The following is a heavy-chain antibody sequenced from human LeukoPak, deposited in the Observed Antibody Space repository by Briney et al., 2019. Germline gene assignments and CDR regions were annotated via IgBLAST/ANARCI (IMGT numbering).Heavy chain of an antibody. J-gene: IGHJ3*02. V-gene: IGHV5-51*01. CDR3: ARYSYYGDSIQDAFDI. Sequence: GESLKISCKGSGYSFTSYWIGWVRQMPGKGLEWMGIIYPGDSDTRYSPSFQGQVTISADKSISTAYLQWSSLKASDTAKYYCARYSYYGDSIQDAFDIWGQGTMVTVSS. CDR2: IYPGDSDT. D-gene: IGHD4-17*01. CDR1: GYSFTSYW.